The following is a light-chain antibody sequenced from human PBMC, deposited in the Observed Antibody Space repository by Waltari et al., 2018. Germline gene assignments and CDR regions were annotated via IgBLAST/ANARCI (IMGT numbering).Light chain of an antibody. CDR1: QSVLYSSNTKNY. V-gene: IGKV4-1*01. CDR3: QQYYSTPYT. CDR2: WAS. J-gene: IGKJ2*01. Sequence: DIVMTQSPDSLAVSLGERATINCKSSQSVLYSSNTKNYLAWYQQKPGQPPELLIYWASTRESGVPDRISGSGSGTDFTLTISSLQAEDVAVYYCQQYYSTPYTFGQGTKLEIK.